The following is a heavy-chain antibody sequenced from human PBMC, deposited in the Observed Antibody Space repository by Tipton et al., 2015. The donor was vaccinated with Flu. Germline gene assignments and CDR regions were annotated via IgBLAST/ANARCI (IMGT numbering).Heavy chain of an antibody. Sequence: TLSLTCAVPGDSISSDYHWGWVRQFPGKGLEWIGTVSRSGSTIYNPSLRSRITIAVDRPKNQFSLRLTSVTAADTAVYFCARRDYSNYVSEPKNWFDPWGQGTLVTVSS. CDR1: GDSISSDYH. CDR3: ARRDYSNYVSEPKNWFDP. CDR2: VSRSGST. J-gene: IGHJ5*02. V-gene: IGHV4-38-2*01. D-gene: IGHD6-13*01.